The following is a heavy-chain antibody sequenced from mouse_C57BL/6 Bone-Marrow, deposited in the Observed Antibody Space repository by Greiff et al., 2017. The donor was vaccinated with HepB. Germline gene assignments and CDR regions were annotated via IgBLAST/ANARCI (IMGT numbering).Heavy chain of an antibody. CDR2: ILPGSGST. CDR3: APLITTVVAPYYFDY. J-gene: IGHJ2*01. Sequence: QVQLQQSGAELMKPGASVKLSCKATGYTFTGYWIEWVKQRPGHGLEWIGEILPGSGSTNYNEKFKGKATFTADTSSNTAYMQLSSLTTEDSAIYYCAPLITTVVAPYYFDYWGQGTTLTVSS. V-gene: IGHV1-9*01. D-gene: IGHD1-1*01. CDR1: GYTFTGYW.